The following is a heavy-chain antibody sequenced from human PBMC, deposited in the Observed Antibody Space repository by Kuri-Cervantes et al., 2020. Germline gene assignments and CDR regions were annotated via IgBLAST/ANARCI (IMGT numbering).Heavy chain of an antibody. J-gene: IGHJ6*03. CDR1: GFIFSKYA. CDR3: ARAYSSSWYHRGYYYYMDV. Sequence: GGSLRLSCVTSGFIFSKYALHWVRQAPGKGLEWVANIKQDGSEKYYVDSVKGRFTISRDNAKNSLYLQMNSLRAEDTAVYYCARAYSSSWYHRGYYYYMDVWGKGTTVTVSS. CDR2: IKQDGSEK. V-gene: IGHV3-7*01. D-gene: IGHD6-13*01.